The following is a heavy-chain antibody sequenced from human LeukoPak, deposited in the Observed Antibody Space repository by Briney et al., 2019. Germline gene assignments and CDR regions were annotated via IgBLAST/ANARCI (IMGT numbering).Heavy chain of an antibody. D-gene: IGHD3-10*01. J-gene: IGHJ6*02. CDR3: ARVGYRGVLYYYYGMDV. CDR1: GFTFSSYA. Sequence: GGSLRLSCAASGFTFSSYAMSWVRQAPGKGLEWVSTISASGGSTYYADSVKGRFTISRDNSKYTLYVQMNSLRAEDTAVYYCARVGYRGVLYYYYGMDVWGQGTTVTVSS. V-gene: IGHV3-23*01. CDR2: ISASGGST.